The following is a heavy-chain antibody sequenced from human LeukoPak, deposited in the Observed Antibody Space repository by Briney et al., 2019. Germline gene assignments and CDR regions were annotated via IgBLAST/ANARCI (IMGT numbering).Heavy chain of an antibody. CDR1: GGTFSSYA. D-gene: IGHD3-22*01. CDR2: IIPILGIA. CDR3: ARDRYPITMIVVVKDSRSLVAFDI. J-gene: IGHJ3*02. Sequence: ASVKVSCKASGGTFSSYAISWVRQAPGQGLEWMGRIIPILGIANYAQKFQGRVTITADKSTSTAYMELSSLRSEDTAVYYCARDRYPITMIVVVKDSRSLVAFDIWGQGTMVTVSS. V-gene: IGHV1-69*04.